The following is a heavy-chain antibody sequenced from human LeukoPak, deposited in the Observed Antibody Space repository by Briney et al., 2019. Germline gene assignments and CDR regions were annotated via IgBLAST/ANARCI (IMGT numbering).Heavy chain of an antibody. CDR2: IIPMFDTP. CDR1: GGTFSTYA. J-gene: IGHJ4*02. D-gene: IGHD3-22*01. V-gene: IGHV1-69*06. Sequence: ASVKVSCKASGGTFSTYAIIWVRQALGQGLEWMGGIIPMFDTPKYAQKFQGRVTITADTSTGTAYMTLSSLRSDDAALYYCATTFQYDSGVLFATGIESWGPGTLVTVSS. CDR3: ATTFQYDSGVLFATGIES.